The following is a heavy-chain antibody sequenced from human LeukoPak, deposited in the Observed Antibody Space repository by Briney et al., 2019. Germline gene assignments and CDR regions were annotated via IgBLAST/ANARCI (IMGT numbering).Heavy chain of an antibody. J-gene: IGHJ4*02. CDR3: ASGGIYYGAAFDF. Sequence: GGSLRLSCAASGFTFDDYGMSWVRQAPGKGLEWVAGINWNGGSTGYADSVKGRFTISRDNAKNSLYLQMNSLRAEDTALYYCASGGIYYGAAFDFWGQGTLVSVSS. V-gene: IGHV3-20*04. D-gene: IGHD1-26*01. CDR2: INWNGGST. CDR1: GFTFDDYG.